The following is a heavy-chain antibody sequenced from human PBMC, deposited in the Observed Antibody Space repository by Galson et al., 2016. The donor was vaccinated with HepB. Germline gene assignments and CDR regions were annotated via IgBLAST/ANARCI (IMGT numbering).Heavy chain of an antibody. J-gene: IGHJ1*01. CDR1: GFSFSDYY. Sequence: SLRLSCAASGFSFSDYYMSWIRQAPGKGLEWVSYISSSGKTTYYADSVKGRFTISRDNAKNSLHLQLNSLRADDTAVYYCATGGQRYFEHWGQGILVTVSS. CDR2: ISSSGKTT. CDR3: ATGGQRYFEH. D-gene: IGHD6-25*01. V-gene: IGHV3-11*01.